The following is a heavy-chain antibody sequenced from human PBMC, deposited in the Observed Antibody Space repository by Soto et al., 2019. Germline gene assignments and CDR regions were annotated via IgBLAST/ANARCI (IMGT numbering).Heavy chain of an antibody. Sequence: PSETLSLTCTVSGGSISTDHYHWTWIRHAPGKGLEWIGYIHYSGSIQFNPSLQSRVSMSVDTSKNLFSLRLSSVTAADTAVYFCAREDDGGDRDYYGLDVWGQGTTVTVSS. J-gene: IGHJ6*02. CDR1: GGSISTDHYH. V-gene: IGHV4-30-4*01. CDR2: IHYSGSI. D-gene: IGHD2-21*02. CDR3: AREDDGGDRDYYGLDV.